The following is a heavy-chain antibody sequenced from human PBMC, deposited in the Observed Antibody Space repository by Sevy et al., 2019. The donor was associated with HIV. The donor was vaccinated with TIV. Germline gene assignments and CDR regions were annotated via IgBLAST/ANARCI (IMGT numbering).Heavy chain of an antibody. Sequence: GESLKISCAASGFIFSSNLMHWVRQAPGKGLVWVSRIDGGGNSTTYADSVKGRFTISRDNAKNTLYLQMNSLRAEDTAVYYFARHAYGGPDYWGQGSLVTVSS. CDR2: IDGGGNST. D-gene: IGHD3-10*01. V-gene: IGHV3-74*01. CDR1: GFIFSSNL. CDR3: ARHAYGGPDY. J-gene: IGHJ4*02.